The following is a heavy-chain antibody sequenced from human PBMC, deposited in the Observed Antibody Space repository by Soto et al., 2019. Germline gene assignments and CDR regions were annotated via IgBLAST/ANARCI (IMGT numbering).Heavy chain of an antibody. J-gene: IGHJ6*02. D-gene: IGHD2-15*01. CDR2: MFYSGLT. CDR3: APLSVSLSGPYGIHV. Sequence: ASETLSLTCSVSGYSVTSSDYYWAWIRQPPGKGLEWIGSMFYSGLTYYNPSLKSRVTLSVDTSKNQFSVRLNSVTAADTAVYYCAPLSVSLSGPYGIHVWGQGTTVTVSS. CDR1: GYSVTSSDYY. V-gene: IGHV4-39*01.